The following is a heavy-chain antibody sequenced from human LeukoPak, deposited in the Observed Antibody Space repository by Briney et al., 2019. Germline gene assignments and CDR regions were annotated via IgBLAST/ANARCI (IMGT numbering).Heavy chain of an antibody. Sequence: PSETLSLTCTVSGXYISSYYGSWIRQPAGKGLEWIGRIYTSGSTNYNPSLKSRVTMSVDTSKNQFSLKLSSVTAADTAVYYCARHGIAAAGTWWFDPWGQGTLVTVSS. J-gene: IGHJ5*02. D-gene: IGHD6-13*01. CDR3: ARHGIAAAGTWWFDP. V-gene: IGHV4-4*07. CDR2: IYTSGST. CDR1: GXYISSYY.